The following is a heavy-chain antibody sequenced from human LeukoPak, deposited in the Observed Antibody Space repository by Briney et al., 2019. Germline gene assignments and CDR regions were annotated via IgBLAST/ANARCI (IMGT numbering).Heavy chain of an antibody. CDR3: ARTRLRWSPYGMDV. Sequence: GRSLRLSCAASGFTFSSYVMHGVRQAPGKGLEGVAVIWYDGSNKYYADSVKGRFTISRDNSKNTLYLQMNSLRAEDTAVYYCARTRLRWSPYGMDVWGQGTTVTVSS. D-gene: IGHD4-23*01. J-gene: IGHJ6*02. CDR2: IWYDGSNK. V-gene: IGHV3-33*08. CDR1: GFTFSSYV.